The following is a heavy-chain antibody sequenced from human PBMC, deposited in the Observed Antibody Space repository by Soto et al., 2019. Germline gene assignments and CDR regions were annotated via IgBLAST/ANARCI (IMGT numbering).Heavy chain of an antibody. J-gene: IGHJ4*02. CDR1: GFYFNNYG. D-gene: IGHD1-20*01. CDR2: VSKGGYT. V-gene: IGHV3-21*01. Sequence: PGGSLRLSCAVSGFYFNNYGINWVRQPPGKGLEWVSSVSKGGYTYYSDSVKGRFTISRDNAKNSVSLQMNSLRAEDTAVYYCAREDSIIIPHVSDFCGQGTLVTVYS. CDR3: AREDSIIIPHVSDF.